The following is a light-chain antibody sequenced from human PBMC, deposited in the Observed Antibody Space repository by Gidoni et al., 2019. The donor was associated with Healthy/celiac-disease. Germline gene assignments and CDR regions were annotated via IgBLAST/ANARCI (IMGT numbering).Light chain of an antibody. Sequence: LVITQSPATLSVSPGERATLSCRVSQSVSSNLDWYPQQPGQGPRLHIHGESTRATNTPARFSGRGSGTEFTLTISSLQSEDFAVYYCQQYKNWPPIFTFGPGTKVEIK. V-gene: IGKV3-15*01. CDR2: GES. CDR3: QQYKNWPPIFT. J-gene: IGKJ3*01. CDR1: QSVSSN.